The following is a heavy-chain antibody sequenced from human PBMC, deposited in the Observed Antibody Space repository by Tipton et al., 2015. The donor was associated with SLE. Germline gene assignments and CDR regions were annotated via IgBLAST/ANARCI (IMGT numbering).Heavy chain of an antibody. Sequence: SLRLSCAASGFTFDDYAMHWVRQAPGKGLEWVSGISWNSGSIGYADSVKGRFTISRDNAKNSLYLQMNSLRAEDMALYYCAKGXGQXLXXYFDYWGQGTLXXVXS. V-gene: IGHV3-9*03. CDR2: ISWNSGSI. D-gene: IGHD6-13*01. CDR3: AKGXGQXLXXYFDY. CDR1: GFTFDDYA. J-gene: IGHJ4*02.